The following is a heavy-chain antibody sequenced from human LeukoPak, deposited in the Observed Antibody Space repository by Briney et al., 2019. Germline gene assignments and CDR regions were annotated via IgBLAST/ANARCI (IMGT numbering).Heavy chain of an antibody. J-gene: IGHJ4*02. D-gene: IGHD6-19*01. Sequence: SETLSLTCTVSGGSIISGGFYWRWVRQHPGKGLEWIGYIFYSGSTYYNPSLKSRITISVDTSKNQFSLKLSSVTAADTAVYYCARGYTDGWLIGYWGQGTLVTVSS. CDR3: ARGYTDGWLIGY. V-gene: IGHV4-31*03. CDR2: IFYSGST. CDR1: GGSIISGGFY.